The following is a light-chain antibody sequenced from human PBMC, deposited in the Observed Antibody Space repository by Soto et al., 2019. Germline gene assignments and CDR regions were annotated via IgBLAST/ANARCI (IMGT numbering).Light chain of an antibody. CDR1: SSNIGAGYD. CDR2: GNS. J-gene: IGLJ2*01. V-gene: IGLV1-40*01. CDR3: QSYDSSLSGSEV. Sequence: QSVLTQPPSVSGAPGQRVTISCTGSSSNIGAGYDVHWYQQLPGTAPKLLIYGNSNRPSGVPDRFSGSKSGTSASLAITGLLAEDEADYYCQSYDSSLSGSEVFGGGTKLTVL.